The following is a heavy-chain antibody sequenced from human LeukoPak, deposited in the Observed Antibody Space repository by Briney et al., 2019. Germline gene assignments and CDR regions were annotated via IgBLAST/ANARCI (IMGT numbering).Heavy chain of an antibody. V-gene: IGHV3-30-3*01. D-gene: IGHD3-22*01. J-gene: IGHJ4*02. Sequence: PWRSLRLSCAASGFTFSSYAMHWVRQAPGKGLEWVAVISYDGSNKYYADSVKGRFTISRDNSKNTLYLQMDRLRVEDSAVYYCVRDGDIVVVITFDYWGQGTLVTVSS. CDR1: GFTFSSYA. CDR2: ISYDGSNK. CDR3: VRDGDIVVVITFDY.